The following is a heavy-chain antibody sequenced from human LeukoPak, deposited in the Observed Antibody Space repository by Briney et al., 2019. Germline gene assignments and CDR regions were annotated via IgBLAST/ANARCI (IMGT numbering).Heavy chain of an antibody. CDR1: GGSISSYY. CDR2: IYYSGST. D-gene: IGHD1-1*01. J-gene: IGHJ4*02. Sequence: SETLSLTCTVSGGSISSYYWSWIRQPPGKGLEWIGYIYYSGSTNYNPSLKSRVTISVDTSKNQFSLKLSSVTAADTAVYYCARAGVRKYYFDYWGQGTLVTASS. V-gene: IGHV4-59*01. CDR3: ARAGVRKYYFDY.